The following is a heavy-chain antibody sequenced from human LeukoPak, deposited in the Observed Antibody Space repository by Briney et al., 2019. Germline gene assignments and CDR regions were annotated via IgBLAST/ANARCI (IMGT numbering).Heavy chain of an antibody. V-gene: IGHV4-38-2*02. CDR3: ARVCSSGRCLDY. J-gene: IGHJ4*02. CDR2: INHSGST. D-gene: IGHD2-15*01. CDR1: GYSISSGYY. Sequence: SETLSLTCTASGYSISSGYYWAWMRQPPGKGLEWIGSINHSGSTSYNPSLKSRVTVSVDTSKNQVALRLSSVTAADTAVYYCARVCSSGRCLDYWGQGTLVTVSS.